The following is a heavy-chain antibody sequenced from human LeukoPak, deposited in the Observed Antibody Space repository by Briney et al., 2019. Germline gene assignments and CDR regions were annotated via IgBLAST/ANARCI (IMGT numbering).Heavy chain of an antibody. V-gene: IGHV1-3*01. D-gene: IGHD3-22*01. CDR2: INAGNGNT. Sequence: GASVKVSCKASGYTFTSYAMHWVRQAPGQRLEWMGWINAGNGNTKYSQNFQGRVTFTRDTSASTAYMELSSLRSEDTAVYYCARGTYYYDSSGFGGNDYWGQGTLVTVSS. CDR1: GYTFTSYA. CDR3: ARGTYYYDSSGFGGNDY. J-gene: IGHJ4*02.